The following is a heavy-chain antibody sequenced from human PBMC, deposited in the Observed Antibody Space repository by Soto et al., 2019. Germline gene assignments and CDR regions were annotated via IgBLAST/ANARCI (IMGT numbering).Heavy chain of an antibody. CDR2: MYNTGST. Sequence: SETLSLTCTVSGGSINDYYCSWIRQPPGMGLEWIGYMYNTGSTVYNPSFKSRVTISVDTSKNQFSLKLNSVTAADTAVYYCARRLYFDCSGIEGGEIYVCGQGTKVTVSS. CDR3: ARRLYFDCSGIEGGEIYV. D-gene: IGHD2-15*01. CDR1: GGSINDYY. J-gene: IGHJ6*02. V-gene: IGHV4-59*08.